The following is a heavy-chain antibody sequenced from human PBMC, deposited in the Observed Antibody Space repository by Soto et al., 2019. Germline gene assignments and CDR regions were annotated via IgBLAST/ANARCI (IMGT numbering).Heavy chain of an antibody. CDR1: GGSFSGYY. V-gene: IGHV4-34*01. CDR2: INHSGST. J-gene: IGHJ5*02. CDR3: AREVASSDANWFDP. Sequence: QVQLQQWGAGLLKPSETLSLTCAVYGGSFSGYYWSWIRQPPGKGLEWIGEINHSGSTNYNPSLKGRVTISVDTSKNQFSLKLSSVTAADTAVYYCAREVASSDANWFDPWGQGTLVTVSS. D-gene: IGHD6-19*01.